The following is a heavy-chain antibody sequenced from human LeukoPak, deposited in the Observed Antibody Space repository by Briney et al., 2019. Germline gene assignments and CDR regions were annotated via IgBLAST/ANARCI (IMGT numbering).Heavy chain of an antibody. D-gene: IGHD3-16*02. Sequence: ASVKVSCKASGYTFTSYDINWVRQATGQGLEWMGWMNPNSGNTGYAQKFQGRVTMTRNTSISTAYMELSSLRSEDTAVYYCARSFWDYVWGSYRYEAFDIWGQGTMVTVSS. CDR3: ARSFWDYVWGSYRYEAFDI. CDR2: MNPNSGNT. J-gene: IGHJ3*02. CDR1: GYTFTSYD. V-gene: IGHV1-8*01.